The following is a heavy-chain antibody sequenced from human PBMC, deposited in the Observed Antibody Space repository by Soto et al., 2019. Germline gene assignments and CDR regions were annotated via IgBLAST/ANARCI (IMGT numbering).Heavy chain of an antibody. Sequence: ASVKVSCKASGYIFTANYIHWVRQAPGQGLEWLGWINPHSGATDYAQKFLGRVTRSADTSASTAYMALARLKSDDTAVYYCVRACSLGFRDLFDPWGRGTLVTVSS. CDR1: GYIFTANY. CDR2: INPHSGAT. CDR3: VRACSLGFRDLFDP. D-gene: IGHD3-10*01. V-gene: IGHV1-2*02. J-gene: IGHJ5*02.